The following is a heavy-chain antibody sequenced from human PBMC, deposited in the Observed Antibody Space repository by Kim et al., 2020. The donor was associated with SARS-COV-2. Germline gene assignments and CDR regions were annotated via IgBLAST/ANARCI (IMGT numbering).Heavy chain of an antibody. CDR2: IGRSGTDI. Sequence: GGSLRLSCTASGFNLRDYYMTWIRQAPGKRLELISYIGRSGTDISYAESVKGRFTISWATAKNSLFLQMNSLRVDDTAVYYCTRDPRHLDYWGPGTLVTVSS. J-gene: IGHJ4*02. V-gene: IGHV3-11*01. D-gene: IGHD3-3*02. CDR1: GFNLRDYY. CDR3: TRDPRHLDY.